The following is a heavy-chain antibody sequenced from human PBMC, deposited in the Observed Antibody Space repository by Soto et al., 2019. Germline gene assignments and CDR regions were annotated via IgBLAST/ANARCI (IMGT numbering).Heavy chain of an antibody. CDR1: GFTFSSYS. D-gene: IGHD2-15*01. CDR2: ISSSSSTI. CDR3: AIDPGRYCSGGICYSGYDYYYYGMEV. J-gene: IGHJ6*02. V-gene: IGHV3-48*01. Sequence: VQLVESGGGLVQPGGSLRLSCAASGFTFSSYSMNWVRQAPGKGLEWVSYISSSSSTIYYADSVKGRFTISRYNAKKLLYMQMNSMRGEDMAVYFYAIDPGRYCSGGICYSGYDYYYYGMEVWGQGTTVTVSS.